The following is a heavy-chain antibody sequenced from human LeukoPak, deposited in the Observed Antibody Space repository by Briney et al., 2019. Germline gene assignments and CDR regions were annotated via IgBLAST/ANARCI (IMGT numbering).Heavy chain of an antibody. V-gene: IGHV3-23*01. CDR2: ISGSGGST. CDR1: GFTFSSYA. Sequence: GGSLRLSCAASGFTFSSYAMSWVRQAPGKGLEWVSAISGSGGSTYYADSVKGRFTISRDNAKNSLYLQMNSLRDEDTAVYYCARRTTVTDDAFDIWGQGTMVTVSS. D-gene: IGHD4-17*01. J-gene: IGHJ3*02. CDR3: ARRTTVTDDAFDI.